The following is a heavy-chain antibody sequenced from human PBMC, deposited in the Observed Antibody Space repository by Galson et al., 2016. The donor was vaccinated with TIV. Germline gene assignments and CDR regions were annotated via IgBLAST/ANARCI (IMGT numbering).Heavy chain of an antibody. Sequence: LSLTCTVSHGSISSGSYYWTWTRQPAGKGLEWIGHLSSGGTTNYNPSFKGRVTMSLDTSKNQFSLKVTSVTAADTAVYYCARGRRGADSWSGYAFHDMDVWGQGTTVTVSS. D-gene: IGHD3-3*01. CDR1: HGSISSGSYY. CDR3: ARGRRGADSWSGYAFHDMDV. V-gene: IGHV4-61*09. CDR2: LSSGGTT. J-gene: IGHJ6*02.